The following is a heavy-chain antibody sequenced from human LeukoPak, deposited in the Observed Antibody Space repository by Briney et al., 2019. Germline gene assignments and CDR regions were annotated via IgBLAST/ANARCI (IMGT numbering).Heavy chain of an antibody. CDR3: ARGRKTANTAMVY. Sequence: GASVKVSCKASGYTFTGYYMHWVRQAPGQGLEWMGWINPNSGGTNYAQKFQGRVTMTRDTSISTAYMELSSLRSEDTAVYYCARGRKTANTAMVYWGQGTLVTVSS. V-gene: IGHV1-2*02. CDR2: INPNSGGT. D-gene: IGHD5-18*01. J-gene: IGHJ4*02. CDR1: GYTFTGYY.